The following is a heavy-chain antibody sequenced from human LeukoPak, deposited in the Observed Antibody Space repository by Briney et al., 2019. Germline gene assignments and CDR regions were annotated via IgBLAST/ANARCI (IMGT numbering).Heavy chain of an antibody. CDR2: INHSGST. D-gene: IGHD3-10*01. CDR3: ARRSSGSYAY. CDR1: GGSFSGYY. J-gene: IGHJ4*02. V-gene: IGHV4-34*01. Sequence: SETLSLTCAVYGGSFSGYYWSWIRQPPGKGLEWIGEINHSGSTNYNPSLKSRVTISVDTSKNQFSLKLSSVTAADTAAYYCARRSSGSYAYWGQGTLVTVSS.